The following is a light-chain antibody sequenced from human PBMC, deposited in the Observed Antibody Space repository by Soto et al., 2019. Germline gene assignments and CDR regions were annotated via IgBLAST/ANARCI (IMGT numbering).Light chain of an antibody. J-gene: IGLJ1*01. Sequence: QSVLTQPPSASGTPGQRVTISCSGSSSNIGSNAVNWYQQLPGTAPTLLIYSNNQRPSGVPDRFSGSRSGTSASLAIVGLRSEDEAVYYCAAWDASLSAGVFGNGTKLTVL. CDR3: AAWDASLSAGV. V-gene: IGLV1-47*02. CDR1: SSNIGSNA. CDR2: SNN.